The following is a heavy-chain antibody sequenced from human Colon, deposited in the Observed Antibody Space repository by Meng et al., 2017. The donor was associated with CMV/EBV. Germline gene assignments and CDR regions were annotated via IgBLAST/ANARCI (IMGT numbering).Heavy chain of an antibody. Sequence: LLPVGTEGSKHGASVTAACKTSGSTFTANHLHWVRQAHGQGLEWMGWIYPQDGGTYFAQKFQDRVTLTRDTSITTAYMELSGLTSDDTAIYYCVRESWYFDFWGEGTLVTVSS. CDR1: GSTFTANH. CDR3: VRESWYFDF. CDR2: IYPQDGGT. V-gene: IGHV1-2*02. D-gene: IGHD6-13*01. J-gene: IGHJ4*02.